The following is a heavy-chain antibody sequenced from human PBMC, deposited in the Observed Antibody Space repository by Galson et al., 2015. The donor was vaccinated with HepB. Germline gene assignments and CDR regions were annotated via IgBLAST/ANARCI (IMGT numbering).Heavy chain of an antibody. Sequence: QSGAEVKKPGESLRISCKASRYSFSAYWISWVRQMPGKGLEWMGRIDPSDSDTNYSPSFQGHITISDDKSTTTVYLHWSSLKASDTAIYYCARLESAASSRGWTSYYYYGMDVWGQGTTVTVSS. D-gene: IGHD6-19*01. CDR2: IDPSDSDT. J-gene: IGHJ6*02. V-gene: IGHV5-10-1*01. CDR3: ARLESAASSRGWTSYYYYGMDV. CDR1: RYSFSAYW.